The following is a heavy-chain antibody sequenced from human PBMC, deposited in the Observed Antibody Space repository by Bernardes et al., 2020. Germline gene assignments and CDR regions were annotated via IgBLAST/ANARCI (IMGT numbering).Heavy chain of an antibody. CDR3: ARHRPYTDELDP. CDR2: MHYSGNT. CDR1: GDSISGNAFY. V-gene: IGHV4-39*01. Sequence: SETLSLTCIVSGDSISGNAFYWGWIRQSPGKGLEWIANMHYSGNTHYNPSLKSRVTISVDTSKNQCSLKLSSVTAADTAVYYCARHRPYTDELDPWGQGTLVTVSS. J-gene: IGHJ5*02. D-gene: IGHD1-1*01.